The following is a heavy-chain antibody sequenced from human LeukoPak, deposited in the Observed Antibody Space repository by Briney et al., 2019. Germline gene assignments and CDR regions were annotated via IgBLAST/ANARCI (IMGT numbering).Heavy chain of an antibody. CDR1: GDSISNYY. D-gene: IGHD6-13*01. J-gene: IGHJ3*02. Sequence: PSETLSLTCTVSGDSISNYYWSWIRQPAGKGLEWIGRISTSGSTNYSPSLKSRVTMSVNTSKNQFSLKLNSVTAADTAVYHCAREGRAAVGTGAFDIRGQGTMVTVSS. CDR2: ISTSGST. CDR3: AREGRAAVGTGAFDI. V-gene: IGHV4-4*07.